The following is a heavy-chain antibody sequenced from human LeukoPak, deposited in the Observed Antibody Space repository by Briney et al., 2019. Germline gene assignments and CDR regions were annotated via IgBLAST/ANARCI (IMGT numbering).Heavy chain of an antibody. D-gene: IGHD6-13*01. V-gene: IGHV4-34*01. CDR2: INQSGRT. Sequence: SETLSLTGAVYGGSFSAYYWSWIRQPPGEGLEWIGDINQSGRTNYNPSLKSRVIISVDTSKNQFSLTLLSVTAADTAVYYCASSDPFSSTWNPAYSFDYWDQGTLVTVSP. CDR3: ASSDPFSSTWNPAYSFDY. CDR1: GGSFSAYY. J-gene: IGHJ4*02.